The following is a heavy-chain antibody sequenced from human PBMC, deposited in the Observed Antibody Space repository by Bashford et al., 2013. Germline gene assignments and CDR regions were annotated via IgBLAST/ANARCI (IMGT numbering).Heavy chain of an antibody. D-gene: IGHD1-1*01. J-gene: IGHJ6*02. V-gene: IGHV4-31*03. Sequence: SETLSLTCSVSGGSISSISSNDYYWTWIRQYPGKGLEWIGYISNFRSTSYNPSLESRVKLSVDTSKNQFFLNLASATAADTAVYFCARENWNPRRHFYGVDVVGPRDHGHRLL. CDR3: ARENWNPRRHFYGVDV. CDR1: GGSISSISSNDYY. CDR2: ISNFRST.